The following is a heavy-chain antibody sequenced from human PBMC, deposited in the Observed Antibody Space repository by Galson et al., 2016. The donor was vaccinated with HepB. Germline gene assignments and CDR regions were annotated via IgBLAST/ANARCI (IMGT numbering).Heavy chain of an antibody. D-gene: IGHD3-16*01. V-gene: IGHV4-30-4*01. CDR3: ARVGGI. J-gene: IGHJ4*02. Sequence: TLSLTCTVSGGSISSGNYYWSWIRQPPGKGLEWIGYIYYSGSPYYNPSLRSRLSISVDTSKNQFSLKLTSVTAADTAVYYCARVGGIWGQGTLVTVSS. CDR2: IYYSGSP. CDR1: GGSISSGNYY.